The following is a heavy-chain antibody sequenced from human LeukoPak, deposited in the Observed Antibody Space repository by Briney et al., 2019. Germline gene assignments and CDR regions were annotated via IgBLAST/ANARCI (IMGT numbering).Heavy chain of an antibody. CDR2: INWNGGRT. Sequence: PGGSLRLSCAASGFTFDDYGMSWVRQAPGKGLEWVSGINWNGGRTGYADSVKGRFTIPRDNAKNSLYLQMNSLRAEDTALYYCARDRYNWNYGAQDVWGKGTTVTVSS. CDR3: ARDRYNWNYGAQDV. V-gene: IGHV3-20*04. CDR1: GFTFDDYG. J-gene: IGHJ6*04. D-gene: IGHD1-7*01.